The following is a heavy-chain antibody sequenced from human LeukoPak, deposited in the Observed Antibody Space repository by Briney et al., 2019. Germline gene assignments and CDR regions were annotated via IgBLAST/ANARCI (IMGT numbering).Heavy chain of an antibody. CDR3: ANGEVYYYDSSGYYSGNY. D-gene: IGHD3-22*01. Sequence: GGSLRLSCAASGFTFSSYAMSWVRQAPGKGLEWVSAISGSGYSTYYADSVKGRFTISRDNSKNTLYLQMNSLRAEDTAVYYCANGEVYYYDSSGYYSGNYWGQGTLVTVSS. CDR2: ISGSGYST. V-gene: IGHV3-23*01. CDR1: GFTFSSYA. J-gene: IGHJ4*02.